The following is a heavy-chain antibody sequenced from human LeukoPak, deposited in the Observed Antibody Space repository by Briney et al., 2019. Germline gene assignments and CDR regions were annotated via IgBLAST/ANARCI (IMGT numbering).Heavy chain of an antibody. V-gene: IGHV3-53*01. J-gene: IGHJ4*02. CDR3: ARRIRDGYTKANYFDY. CDR1: GFTVSSNY. Sequence: GGSLRLSCAASGFTVSSNYMSWVRQAPGEGLEWVSVIYSGGSTYYADSVKGRFTISRDNSKNTLYLQMNSLRAEDTAVYYCARRIRDGYTKANYFDYWGQGTLVTVSS. CDR2: IYSGGST. D-gene: IGHD5-24*01.